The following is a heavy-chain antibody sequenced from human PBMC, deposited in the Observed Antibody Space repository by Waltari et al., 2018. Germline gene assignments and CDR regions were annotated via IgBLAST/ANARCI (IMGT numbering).Heavy chain of an antibody. CDR3: ARSSKGDSSGYYPYYYYGMDV. Sequence: QVQLQESGPGLVKPSEPLSLTCTVSGGSISSYSWSWLRQPAGKGLGWIGRIYTSGSTNYNPSLKSRVTMSVDTSKNQFSLKLSSVTAADTAVYYCARSSKGDSSGYYPYYYYGMDVWGQGTTVTVSS. CDR2: IYTSGST. D-gene: IGHD3-22*01. V-gene: IGHV4-4*07. J-gene: IGHJ6*02. CDR1: GGSISSYS.